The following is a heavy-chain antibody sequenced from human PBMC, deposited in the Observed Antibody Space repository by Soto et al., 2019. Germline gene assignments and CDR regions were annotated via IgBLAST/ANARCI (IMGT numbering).Heavy chain of an antibody. V-gene: IGHV4-39*01. CDR2: IYYSGST. J-gene: IGHJ5*02. CDR1: GGSISSRGYY. CDR3: ATSNWFDP. Sequence: QLQLQESGPGLVKPSETLSLTCTVSGGSISSRGYYWGWIRQPPGKGLEWIGTIYYSGSTYYIPSLKSRVTISVDTSKNRFSLKLSSVTAADTAVYYCATSNWFDPWGQGTLVTVSS.